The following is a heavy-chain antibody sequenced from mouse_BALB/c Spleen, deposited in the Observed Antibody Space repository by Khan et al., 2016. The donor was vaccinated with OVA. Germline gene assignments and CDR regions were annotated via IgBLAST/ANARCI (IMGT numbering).Heavy chain of an antibody. CDR3: ARGDGYYEDAMDY. Sequence: QVQLKESGPGLVAPSQSLSITCTVSGFSLTSYGLHWVRHPPGKGLEWLGVIWAGGSTNYNSALMSRLSISKDNPKSQVFLKMNSLQTDDTAMYYCARGDGYYEDAMDYWGQGTSVTVSS. D-gene: IGHD2-3*01. J-gene: IGHJ4*01. CDR2: IWAGGST. V-gene: IGHV2-9*02. CDR1: GFSLTSYG.